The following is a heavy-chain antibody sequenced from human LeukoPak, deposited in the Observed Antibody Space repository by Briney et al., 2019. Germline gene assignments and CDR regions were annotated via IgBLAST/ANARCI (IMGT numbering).Heavy chain of an antibody. CDR1: GYTFTGYY. J-gene: IGHJ3*02. D-gene: IGHD2-15*01. CDR3: GRVSVVVAANDGAFDI. V-gene: IGHV1-2*02. Sequence: ASVKVSCKASGYTFTGYYMHWVRQAPGQGLERMGWINPNSGGTNYAQKFQGRVTMTRDTSISTAYMELSRLRSDDTAVYYCGRVSVVVAANDGAFDIWGQGTMVTVSS. CDR2: INPNSGGT.